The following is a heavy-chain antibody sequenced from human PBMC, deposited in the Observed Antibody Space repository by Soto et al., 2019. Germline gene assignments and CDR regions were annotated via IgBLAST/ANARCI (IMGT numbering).Heavy chain of an antibody. Sequence: QITLKEFGPTLVKPTQTLTLTCTFSGFSLSTSGVGVGWIRQPPGKALEWLALIYWDEDERYSPSLNSRLTINKDTNKNQVAIKMTSGDCVDTAKYYCAHRSNDFWSGYPKCFDQWGQGPLVTVSS. CDR1: GFSLSTSGVG. J-gene: IGHJ5*02. CDR2: IYWDEDE. CDR3: AHRSNDFWSGYPKCFDQ. V-gene: IGHV2-5*02. D-gene: IGHD3-3*01.